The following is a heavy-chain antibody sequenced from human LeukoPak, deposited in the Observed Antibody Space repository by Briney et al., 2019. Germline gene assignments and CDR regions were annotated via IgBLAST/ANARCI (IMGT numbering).Heavy chain of an antibody. CDR3: ARGYYSNPSQVYYFDY. CDR2: ISRSGSYK. J-gene: IGHJ4*02. Sequence: GGSLRLSCAASVFTFSSYSMIWVRQAPGKGLEWVSSISRSGSYKYYADSVKGRFTISRDNAKNSLYPHMNSLRAEDTAVYYCARGYYSNPSQVYYFDYWGQGTLVTVSS. V-gene: IGHV3-21*01. CDR1: VFTFSSYS. D-gene: IGHD4-11*01.